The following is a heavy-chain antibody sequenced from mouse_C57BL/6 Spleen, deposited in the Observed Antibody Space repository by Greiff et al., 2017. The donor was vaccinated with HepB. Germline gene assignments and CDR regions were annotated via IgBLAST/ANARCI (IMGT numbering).Heavy chain of an antibody. Sequence: VQLQQSGAELVRPGASVTLSCKASGYTFTDYEMHWVKQTPVHGLEWIGAIDPETGGTAYNQKFKGKAILTADKSSSTAYMERRSLTSEDSAVYYCTRDYYGSSYWFAYWGQGTLVTVSA. D-gene: IGHD1-1*01. V-gene: IGHV1-15*01. CDR1: GYTFTDYE. J-gene: IGHJ3*01. CDR2: IDPETGGT. CDR3: TRDYYGSSYWFAY.